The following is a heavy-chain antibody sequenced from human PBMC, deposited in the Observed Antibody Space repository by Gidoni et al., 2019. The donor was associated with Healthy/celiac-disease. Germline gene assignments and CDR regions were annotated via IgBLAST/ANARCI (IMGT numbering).Heavy chain of an antibody. V-gene: IGHV1-69*01. CDR3: ARDRTPYYYDSSGYRLAFDI. CDR2: IIPIFGTA. D-gene: IGHD3-22*01. J-gene: IGHJ3*02. Sequence: QVQLVQSGAAVTKPGSSVKVSCKASGGTFSSYAISWVRQAPGQGLEWMGGIIPIFGTANYAQKFQGRVTITADESTSTAYMELSSLRSEDTAVYYCARDRTPYYYDSSGYRLAFDIWGQGTMVTVSS. CDR1: GGTFSSYA.